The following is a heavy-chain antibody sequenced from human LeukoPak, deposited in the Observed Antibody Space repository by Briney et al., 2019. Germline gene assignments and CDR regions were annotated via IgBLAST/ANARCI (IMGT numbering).Heavy chain of an antibody. CDR2: ISWNSGNI. Sequence: PGRSLRLSCAASGFTFDDYAMHWVRQAPGKGLEWVSGISWNSGNIDSADSVKGRFTISRDSAKNSLYLQMNSLRAEDTAFYYCVKDTYYDFWSGAFDIWGLGTMVTVSS. CDR3: VKDTYYDFWSGAFDI. CDR1: GFTFDDYA. J-gene: IGHJ3*02. D-gene: IGHD3-3*01. V-gene: IGHV3-9*01.